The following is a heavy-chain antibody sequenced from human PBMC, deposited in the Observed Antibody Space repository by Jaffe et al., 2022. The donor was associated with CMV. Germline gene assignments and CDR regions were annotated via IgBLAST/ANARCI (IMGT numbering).Heavy chain of an antibody. Sequence: QLQLQESGPGLVKPSETLSLTCTVSGGSISSSSYYWGWIRQPPGKGLEWIGSIYYSGSTYYNPSLKSRVTISVDTSKNQFSLKLSSVTAADTAVYYCARRLSPLGRVKTTVTTWFGFDPWGQGTLVTVSS. CDR2: IYYSGST. CDR3: ARRLSPLGRVKTTVTTWFGFDP. CDR1: GGSISSSSYY. V-gene: IGHV4-39*01. D-gene: IGHD4-17*01. J-gene: IGHJ5*02.